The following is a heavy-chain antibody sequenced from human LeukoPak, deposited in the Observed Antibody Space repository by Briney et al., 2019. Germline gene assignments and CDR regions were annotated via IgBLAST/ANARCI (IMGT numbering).Heavy chain of an antibody. CDR2: IIPIFGTA. CDR1: GGTFSSYA. CDR3: ASRIAVAGNFDY. D-gene: IGHD6-19*01. V-gene: IGHV1-69*13. Sequence: ASVKVSCKASGGTFSSYAISWVRQAPGQGLEWMGGIIPIFGTANYARKFQGRVTITADESTSTAYMELSSLRSEDTAVYYCASRIAVAGNFDYWGQGTLVTVSS. J-gene: IGHJ4*02.